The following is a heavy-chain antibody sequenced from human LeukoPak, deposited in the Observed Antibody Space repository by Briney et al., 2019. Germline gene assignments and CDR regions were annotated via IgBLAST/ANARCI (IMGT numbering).Heavy chain of an antibody. D-gene: IGHD6-13*01. CDR2: IIPIFGTA. CDR1: GYTFTTYG. V-gene: IGHV1-69*13. J-gene: IGHJ4*02. Sequence: GASVKVSCKASGYTFTTYGISWVRQAPGQGLEWMGGIIPIFGTANYAQKFQGRVTITADESTSTAYMELSSLRSEDTAVYYCAREGVAAAGYFDYWGQGTLVTVSS. CDR3: AREGVAAAGYFDY.